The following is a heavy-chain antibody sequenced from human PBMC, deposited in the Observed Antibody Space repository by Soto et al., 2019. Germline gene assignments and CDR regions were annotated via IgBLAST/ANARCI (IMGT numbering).Heavy chain of an antibody. CDR3: ARARWYAAFDV. Sequence: KLPETLSLTCAVSGFFISSGNYWGWIRKPPGKGLEWIGSIFHGGNTYYNPSLKSRVTISVDMSKNQFSLKLNSVTAADTAVYYCARARWYAAFDVWGQGTVVTVSS. D-gene: IGHD2-15*01. J-gene: IGHJ3*01. V-gene: IGHV4-38-2*01. CDR1: GFFISSGNY. CDR2: IFHGGNT.